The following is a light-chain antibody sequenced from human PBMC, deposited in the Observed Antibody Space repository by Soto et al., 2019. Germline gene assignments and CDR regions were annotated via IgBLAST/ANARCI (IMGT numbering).Light chain of an antibody. V-gene: IGKV2-28*01. CDR3: MQALHAFT. CDR1: QSLLHRNGYNY. CDR2: LGS. Sequence: EIVMTQSPLSLPVTPGEPASISCRSSQSLLHRNGYNYLDWYLQKPGQSPQLLIYLGSNRASGVPDRFSGSGSGTDFTLKISRVEAKDVGVYYCMQALHAFTFGGGTKVEIK. J-gene: IGKJ4*01.